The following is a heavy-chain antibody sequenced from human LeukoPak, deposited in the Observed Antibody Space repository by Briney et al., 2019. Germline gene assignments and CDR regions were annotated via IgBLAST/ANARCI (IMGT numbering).Heavy chain of an antibody. J-gene: IGHJ6*02. D-gene: IGHD2-15*01. V-gene: IGHV3-23*01. CDR2: ISGSGGPT. CDR3: AKNLYCGGGSCYPSALGMDV. CDR1: GFTFNNYA. Sequence: GGSLRLSCAAPGFTFNNYAMGWVRQAQGKGLEWVSSISGSGGPTYYADSVKGRFTISRDNSKSTLYLQMNSLRVEDTAVYYCAKNLYCGGGSCYPSALGMDVWGQGTTVTVSS.